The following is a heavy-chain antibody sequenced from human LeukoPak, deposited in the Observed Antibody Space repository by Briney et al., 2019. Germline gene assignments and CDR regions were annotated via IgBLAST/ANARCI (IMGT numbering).Heavy chain of an antibody. CDR2: ITNDGSST. Sequence: GGSLRLSCAASGLTFSSHWMHWVRQAPGKGLVWVSRITNDGSSTTYADSVKGRFTISRDNAKNMLYLQVNSLRAEDTAVYYCAKRSRRLTIVRGVPREDVWGQGTTVTVSS. J-gene: IGHJ6*02. V-gene: IGHV3-74*01. CDR1: GLTFSSHW. CDR3: AKRSRRLTIVRGVPREDV. D-gene: IGHD3-10*01.